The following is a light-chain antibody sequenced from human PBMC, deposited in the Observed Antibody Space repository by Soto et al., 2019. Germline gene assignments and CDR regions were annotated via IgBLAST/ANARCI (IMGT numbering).Light chain of an antibody. CDR1: QSLLHSNGYNY. CDR3: MQALQTTWT. CDR2: LGS. V-gene: IGKV2-28*01. J-gene: IGKJ1*01. Sequence: DIVMTQSPLSLPVTPGEPASISCRSSQSLLHSNGYNYLDWYLQKPGQSPQLLIYLGSNRASGVPDRFSGSGSGTDFTLKISRVEAEDVGGYSCMQALQTTWTFGQGTKVEIK.